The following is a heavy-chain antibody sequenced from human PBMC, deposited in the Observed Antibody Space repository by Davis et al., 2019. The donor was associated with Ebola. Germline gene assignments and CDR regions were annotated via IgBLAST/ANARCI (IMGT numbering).Heavy chain of an antibody. D-gene: IGHD2-15*01. CDR1: GYTFTSYG. J-gene: IGHJ4*02. V-gene: IGHV1-18*01. CDR3: ATEPSVGYCYGGRCSH. CDR2: ISAYNGNT. Sequence: ASVKVSCKASGYTFTSYGISWVRQAPGQGLEWMGWISAYNGNTNYAQKLQGRVTMTTDTTTSTAYMELRSLRSEDTAVYYCATEPSVGYCYGGRCSHWGQGTLVTVSS.